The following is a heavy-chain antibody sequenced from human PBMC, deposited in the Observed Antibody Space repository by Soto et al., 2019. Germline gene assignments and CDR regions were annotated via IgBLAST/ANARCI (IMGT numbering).Heavy chain of an antibody. CDR1: GFTVSSNY. CDR3: ARDRVESGYPEYFQH. Sequence: EVQLVESGGGLIQPGGSLRLSCAAYGFTVSSNYMSWVRHAPGKGLEWVSVIYSGGSTYYADSVKGRFTISRDNSKNTLYLQMNSLRAEDTAVYYCARDRVESGYPEYFQHLGQGTLVTVSS. J-gene: IGHJ1*01. CDR2: IYSGGST. V-gene: IGHV3-53*01. D-gene: IGHD3-22*01.